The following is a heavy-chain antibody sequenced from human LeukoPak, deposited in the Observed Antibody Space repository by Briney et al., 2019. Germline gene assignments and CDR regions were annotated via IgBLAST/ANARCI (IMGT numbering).Heavy chain of an antibody. CDR1: GFTFSSYS. CDR3: ARAPYCVGDCSVGYGMDV. D-gene: IGHD2-21*02. J-gene: IGHJ6*02. CDR2: ISSSSSYI. Sequence: GGSLRLSCAASGFTFSSYSMNWVRQAPGKGLEWVSSISSSSSYIYYADSVKGRFTISRDNAKNSLYLQMNSLRAEDTAVYYCARAPYCVGDCSVGYGMDVWGQGTTVTVSS. V-gene: IGHV3-21*01.